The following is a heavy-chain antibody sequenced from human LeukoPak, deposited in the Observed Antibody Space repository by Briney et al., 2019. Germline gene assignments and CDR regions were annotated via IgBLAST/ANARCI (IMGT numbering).Heavy chain of an antibody. V-gene: IGHV4-31*03. CDR3: ARDGGYCSGGSCYSNAFDI. CDR2: IYYSGST. J-gene: IGHJ3*02. Sequence: SQTLSLTCTVSGGSISSGGYYWSWIRQHPGKGLEWIGYIYYSGSTHYNPSLKSRVTISVDTSKNQFSLKLSSVTAADTAVYYCARDGGYCSGGSCYSNAFDIWGQGTMVTVSS. CDR1: GGSISSGGYY. D-gene: IGHD2-15*01.